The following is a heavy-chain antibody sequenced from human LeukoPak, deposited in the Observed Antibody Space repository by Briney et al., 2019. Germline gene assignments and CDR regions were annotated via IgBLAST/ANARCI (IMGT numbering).Heavy chain of an antibody. CDR2: FDPEDGET. D-gene: IGHD2-8*01. Sequence: GASVKVSCKVSGYTLTELSMHWVRQAPGEGLEWMGGFDPEDGETIYAQKFQGRVTMTEDTSTDTAYMELSSLRSEDTAVYYCARSLVLMVYAGYMDVWGKGTTVTVSS. CDR1: GYTLTELS. J-gene: IGHJ6*03. V-gene: IGHV1-24*01. CDR3: ARSLVLMVYAGYMDV.